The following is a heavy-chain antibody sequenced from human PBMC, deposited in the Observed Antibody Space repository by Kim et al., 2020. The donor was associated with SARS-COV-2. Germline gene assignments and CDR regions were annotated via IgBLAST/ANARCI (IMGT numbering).Heavy chain of an antibody. CDR3: AKESRDGYNYKYYFDY. Sequence: GGSLRLSCAASGFTFSSYAMSWVRQAPGKGLEWVSVIYSGGSSTYYADSVKGRFTISRDNSKNTLYLQMNSLRAEDTAVYYCAKESRDGYNYKYYFDYWGQGTLVTVSS. CDR1: GFTFSSYA. CDR2: IYSGGSST. J-gene: IGHJ4*02. V-gene: IGHV3-23*03. D-gene: IGHD5-12*01.